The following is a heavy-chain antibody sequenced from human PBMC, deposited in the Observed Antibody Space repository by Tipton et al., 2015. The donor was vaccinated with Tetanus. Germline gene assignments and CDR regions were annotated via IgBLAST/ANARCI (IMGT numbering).Heavy chain of an antibody. D-gene: IGHD2-21*02. Sequence: GLVKPSETLSLTCGVSGGSISGYFWSWIRQPPGKGLEWIGYIYYSGSINYNPSLKSRVTIAVDTSKNQLSLTLTSVTAADTAVYYCARNGSVTPRTLYYRYNGMDVWGQGTTVTVSS. J-gene: IGHJ6*02. CDR1: GGSISGYF. CDR2: IYYSGSI. CDR3: ARNGSVTPRTLYYRYNGMDV. V-gene: IGHV4-59*01.